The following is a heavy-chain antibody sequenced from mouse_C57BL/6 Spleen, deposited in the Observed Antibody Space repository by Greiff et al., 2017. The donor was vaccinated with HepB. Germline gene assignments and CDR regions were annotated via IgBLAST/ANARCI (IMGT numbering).Heavy chain of an antibody. Sequence: QVQLQQPGAELVKPGASVKVSCKASGYTFTSYWMHWVKQRPGQGLEWIGRIHPSDSDTNYNQKFKGKATLTVDKSSSTAYMQLSSLTSEDSAVYYCVLSTMITASGFAYWGQGTLVTVSA. J-gene: IGHJ3*01. CDR2: IHPSDSDT. CDR3: VLSTMITASGFAY. V-gene: IGHV1-74*01. CDR1: GYTFTSYW. D-gene: IGHD2-4*01.